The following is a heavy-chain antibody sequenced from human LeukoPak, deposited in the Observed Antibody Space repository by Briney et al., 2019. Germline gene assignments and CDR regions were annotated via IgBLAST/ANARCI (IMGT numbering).Heavy chain of an antibody. D-gene: IGHD3-22*01. CDR1: GGSISSYY. CDR3: ARTNLGYYDSSGYYYVGPFDP. Sequence: SETLSLTCTVSGGSISSYYWSWIRQPAGKGLEWIGRIYTSGSTNYNPSLKSRVTMSVDTSQNQFSLKLSSVTAADTAVYYCARTNLGYYDSSGYYYVGPFDPWGQGTLVTVSS. CDR2: IYTSGST. V-gene: IGHV4-4*07. J-gene: IGHJ5*02.